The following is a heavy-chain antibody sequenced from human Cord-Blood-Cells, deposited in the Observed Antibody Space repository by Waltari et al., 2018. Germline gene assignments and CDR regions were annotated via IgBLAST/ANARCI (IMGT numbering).Heavy chain of an antibody. Sequence: QLQLQESGPGLVKPSETLSLTCTVSGGSISSSSYYWGWIRQPPGKGLEWIGSIYYSGSTYHNPSLKSRVTISVDTSKNQFSLKLSSVTAADTAVYYCARRGRGDYAFDIWGQGTMVTVSS. V-gene: IGHV4-39*01. CDR1: GGSISSSSYY. D-gene: IGHD2-21*02. CDR2: IYYSGST. J-gene: IGHJ3*02. CDR3: ARRGRGDYAFDI.